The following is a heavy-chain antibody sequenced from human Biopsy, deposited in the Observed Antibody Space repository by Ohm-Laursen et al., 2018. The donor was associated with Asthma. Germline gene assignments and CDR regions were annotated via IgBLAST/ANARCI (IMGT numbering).Heavy chain of an antibody. CDR1: GDAMSTSGSH. V-gene: IGHV4-39*02. CDR2: IYYSGRT. D-gene: IGHD6-6*01. J-gene: IGHJ2*01. CDR3: ARAVSSSSYWYFDL. Sequence: ETLSLTCIVSGDAMSTSGSHWGWIRQSPGKGLEWIGSIYYSGRTYYNPSLESRVTISADTSKNPFSLKVTSVTAADTAVYYCARAVSSSSYWYFDLWGRGDLVTVSS.